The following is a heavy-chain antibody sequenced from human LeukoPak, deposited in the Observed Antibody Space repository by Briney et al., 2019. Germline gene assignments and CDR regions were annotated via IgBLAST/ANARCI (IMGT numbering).Heavy chain of an antibody. CDR1: GFTFSNYA. CDR3: AGLPAYYYDTSGFYFDY. V-gene: IGHV3-23*01. D-gene: IGHD3-22*01. CDR2: ILATDGRT. Sequence: GGSLRLSCAASGFTFSNYAMSWVRQVPGKGLEWVSCILATDGRTYYADSVKGRFTISRDNSKNTLYLQMNSLRAEDTAVYYCAGLPAYYYDTSGFYFDYWGQGTLVTVSS. J-gene: IGHJ4*02.